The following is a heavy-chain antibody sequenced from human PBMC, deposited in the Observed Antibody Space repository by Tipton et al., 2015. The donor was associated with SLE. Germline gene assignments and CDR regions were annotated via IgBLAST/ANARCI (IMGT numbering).Heavy chain of an antibody. V-gene: IGHV4-59*11. CDR1: GGSISSHY. CDR3: ASTPAARRDYYYGMDV. D-gene: IGHD2-2*01. Sequence: TLSLTCTVSGGSISSHYWSWIRQPPGKGLEWIGYIYYSGSTNYNPSLESRVTISVDTSKNQFSLKLSSVTAADTAVYYCASTPAARRDYYYGMDVWGQGTTVTVSS. J-gene: IGHJ6*02. CDR2: IYYSGST.